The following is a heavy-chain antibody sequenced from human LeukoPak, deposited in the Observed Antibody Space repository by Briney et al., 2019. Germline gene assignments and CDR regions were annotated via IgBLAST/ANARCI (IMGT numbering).Heavy chain of an antibody. CDR1: GYTFTGYY. Sequence: ASVTVSCKASGYTFTGYYMHWVRQAPGQGLEWMGWINPNSGGTNYAQKFQGRVTMTRDTSISTAYMELSRLRSDDTAVYYCARGSRFLEWLLYEVLNYWGQGTLVTVSS. J-gene: IGHJ4*02. V-gene: IGHV1-2*02. CDR2: INPNSGGT. D-gene: IGHD3-3*01. CDR3: ARGSRFLEWLLYEVLNY.